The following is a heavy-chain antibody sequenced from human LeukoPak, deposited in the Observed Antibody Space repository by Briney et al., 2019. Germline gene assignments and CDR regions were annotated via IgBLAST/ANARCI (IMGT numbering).Heavy chain of an antibody. D-gene: IGHD3-3*01. CDR3: ARGMEWLPPLDAFDI. J-gene: IGHJ3*02. Sequence: ASVKVSCKASGYTFTGYYMHWVRQAPGQGLEWMGWINPNSGGTNCAQKFQGRVTMTRDTSISTAYMELSRLRSDDTAVYYCARGMEWLPPLDAFDIWGQGTMVTVSS. CDR1: GYTFTGYY. CDR2: INPNSGGT. V-gene: IGHV1-2*02.